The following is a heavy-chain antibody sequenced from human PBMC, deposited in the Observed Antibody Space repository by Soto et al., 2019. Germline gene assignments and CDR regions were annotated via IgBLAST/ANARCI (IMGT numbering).Heavy chain of an antibody. CDR2: ISWNSGSI. V-gene: IGHV3-9*03. CDR1: GLTLDDYA. Sequence: PGGSLRLSCAASGLTLDDYAMPWVRHAPGKGLEWASGISWNSGSIGYADSVKGRFTISRDNAKNSLYLQMNSLRAEDIAFYYCVKDLCYCITTSCYDFYSMAVCGPRTTVTDSS. CDR3: VKDLCYCITTSCYDFYSMAV. J-gene: IGHJ6*02. D-gene: IGHD2-2*01.